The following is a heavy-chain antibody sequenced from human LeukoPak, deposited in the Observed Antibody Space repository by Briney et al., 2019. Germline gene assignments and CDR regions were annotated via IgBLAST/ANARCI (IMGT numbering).Heavy chain of an antibody. CDR2: ISSSSSTI. CDR1: GLTFSSYS. Sequence: GGSLRLSCAASGLTFSSYSMNWVRQAPGKGLEWVSYISSSSSTIYYADSVKGRFTISRDNAKNPLYLQMNSLRAEDTAVYYCARGPPRGYYGSGSYYKFGMDVWGKGTTVTVSS. V-gene: IGHV3-48*01. D-gene: IGHD3-10*01. J-gene: IGHJ6*04. CDR3: ARGPPRGYYGSGSYYKFGMDV.